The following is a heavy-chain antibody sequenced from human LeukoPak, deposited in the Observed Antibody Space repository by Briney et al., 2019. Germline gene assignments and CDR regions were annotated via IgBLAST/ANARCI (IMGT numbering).Heavy chain of an antibody. D-gene: IGHD3-10*01. J-gene: IGHJ5*02. CDR1: GFTFSSYW. V-gene: IGHV3-66*01. CDR2: IYSGGST. Sequence: GGSLRLSCAASGFTFSSYWMSWVRQAPGKGLEWVSVIYSGGSTYYADSVKGRFTISRDNSKNTLYLQMNSLRAEDTAVYYCARDLVLDPWGQGTLVTVSS. CDR3: ARDLVLDP.